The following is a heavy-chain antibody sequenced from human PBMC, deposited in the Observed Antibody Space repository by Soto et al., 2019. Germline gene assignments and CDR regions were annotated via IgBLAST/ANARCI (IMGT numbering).Heavy chain of an antibody. V-gene: IGHV2-5*02. CDR2: IYWDDDK. D-gene: IGHD6-19*01. J-gene: IGHJ4*02. CDR1: GFSFSTSQVG. CDR3: GHRPGGSLXGWANGYFDY. Sequence: SGPTLVNPTQTLTLTCTFSGFSFSTSQVGVGWVRQPPGKAQEWLAIIYWDDDKRYNPSLRNRLSITKDTSKNQVVLTMTNVDPVDTATYYCGHRPGGSLXGWANGYFDYWGRGVLVTVSS.